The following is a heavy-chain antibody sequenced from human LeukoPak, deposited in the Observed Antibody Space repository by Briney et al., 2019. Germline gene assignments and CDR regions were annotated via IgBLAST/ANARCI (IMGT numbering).Heavy chain of an antibody. CDR2: IYYSGST. Sequence: KPSETLPLTCTVSGGSISSYYWSWLRQPPGKGLEWIGYIYYSGSTNYNPSLKSRVTISVDTSKNQFSLKLSSVTAADTAVYYCARDYGGNSGFFYYYYGMDVWGQGTTVTVSS. D-gene: IGHD4-23*01. J-gene: IGHJ6*02. CDR1: GGSISSYY. CDR3: ARDYGGNSGFFYYYYGMDV. V-gene: IGHV4-59*01.